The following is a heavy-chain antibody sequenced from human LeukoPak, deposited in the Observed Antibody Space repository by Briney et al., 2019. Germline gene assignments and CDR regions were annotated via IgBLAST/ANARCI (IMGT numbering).Heavy chain of an antibody. CDR1: GFTFSSYA. J-gene: IGHJ3*02. Sequence: GGSLRLSCAASGFTFSSYAMSWVRQAPGKGLEWVSAISGSGGSTYNADSVKGRFTISRDNSKNTLYLQMNSLRAEDTAVYYCGSGRSGYINDAFDIWGQGTMVTVSS. CDR3: GSGRSGYINDAFDI. V-gene: IGHV3-23*01. D-gene: IGHD5-12*01. CDR2: ISGSGGST.